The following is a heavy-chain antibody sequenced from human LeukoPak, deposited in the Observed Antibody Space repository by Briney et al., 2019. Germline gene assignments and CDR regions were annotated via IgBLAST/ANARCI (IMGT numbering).Heavy chain of an antibody. J-gene: IGHJ4*02. CDR1: GFTLSDYY. CDR3: ARLAYCGGDCFYWVDY. V-gene: IGHV3-11*03. D-gene: IGHD2-21*02. CDR2: ISGRSSYT. Sequence: GGSLRLSCAASGFTLSDYYMSWIRQAPGKGLEWVSCISGRSSYTNYADSVNGRFTISRDNAKNSLNLQMNSLRAEDTGVYYCARLAYCGGDCFYWVDYWGQGTLVTVSS.